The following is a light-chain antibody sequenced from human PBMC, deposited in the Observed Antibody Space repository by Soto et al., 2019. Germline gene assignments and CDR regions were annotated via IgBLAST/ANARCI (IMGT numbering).Light chain of an antibody. Sequence: QSVLALPASVSGSPGQSITISCTGTSSDVGGYNYVSWYQHHPGKAPRLMIYASSNRPSGVSHRFSGSRSGNTASLTISGLQAEDEADYYCSSYTSGSTLYVFGTGTKVTVL. J-gene: IGLJ1*01. CDR1: SSDVGGYNY. V-gene: IGLV2-14*01. CDR3: SSYTSGSTLYV. CDR2: ASS.